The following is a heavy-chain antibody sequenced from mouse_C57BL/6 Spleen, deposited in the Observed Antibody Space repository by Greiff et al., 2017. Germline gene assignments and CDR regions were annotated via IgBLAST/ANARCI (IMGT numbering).Heavy chain of an antibody. CDR2: IWSGGST. Sequence: QVQLKESGPGLVQPSQSLSITCTVSGFSLTSYGVHWVRQSPGKGLEWLGVIWSGGSTDYNAAFISRLSIGKDNSKSQVFFKMNSLQADDTAIYYCARNTAYYSNSYAMDYWGQGTSVTVSS. J-gene: IGHJ4*01. V-gene: IGHV2-2*01. CDR3: ARNTAYYSNSYAMDY. CDR1: GFSLTSYG. D-gene: IGHD2-5*01.